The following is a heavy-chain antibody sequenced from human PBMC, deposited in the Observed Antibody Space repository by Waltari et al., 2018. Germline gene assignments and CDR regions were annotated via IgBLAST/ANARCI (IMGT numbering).Heavy chain of an antibody. V-gene: IGHV1-18*01. Sequence: QLVQSGAEVKKPGASVKVSCKASGYIFSNYGITWVRKAPGQGLEWMGWINPYNGDTKYEQNLQGRVTMTTDTSMTTAYMEIRTLRSDDTAIYYCARDDVNRSNFGGFWGQGTLVTVSS. D-gene: IGHD3-16*01. CDR3: ARDDVNRSNFGGF. J-gene: IGHJ4*02. CDR2: INPYNGDT. CDR1: GYIFSNYG.